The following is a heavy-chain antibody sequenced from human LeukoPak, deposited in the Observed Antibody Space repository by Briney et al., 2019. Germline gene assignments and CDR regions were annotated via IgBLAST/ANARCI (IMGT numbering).Heavy chain of an antibody. Sequence: ASVKVSCKASGYTFTSYYIQWLRQAPGQGLEWMGIINPSGGSTSYAQKFQGRITMTRDTSTSTVYMELNSLRAEDTAVYYCARDPPACSGGSCYSVYYFDYWGQGTLVTVSS. V-gene: IGHV1-46*01. CDR1: GYTFTSYY. CDR3: ARDPPACSGGSCYSVYYFDY. J-gene: IGHJ4*02. CDR2: INPSGGST. D-gene: IGHD2-15*01.